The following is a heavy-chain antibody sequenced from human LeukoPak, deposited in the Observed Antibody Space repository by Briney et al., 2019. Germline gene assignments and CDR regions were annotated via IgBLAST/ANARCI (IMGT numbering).Heavy chain of an antibody. CDR1: GDSIGSYY. D-gene: IGHD4-23*01. Sequence: SETLSLTCTVSGDSIGSYYWSWIRQPPGKGLEWIGYIYYSGSTNYNPSLKSRVTISLDTSKNQLSLKLSSETAADTAVYYCARVHPGGNSALYFDYWGQGTLVTVSS. CDR3: ARVHPGGNSALYFDY. CDR2: IYYSGST. V-gene: IGHV4-59*01. J-gene: IGHJ4*02.